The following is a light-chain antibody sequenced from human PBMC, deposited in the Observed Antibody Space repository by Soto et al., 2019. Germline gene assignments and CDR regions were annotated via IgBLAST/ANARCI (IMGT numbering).Light chain of an antibody. J-gene: IGKJ3*01. Sequence: DIVMTQSPDSLAVSLGERATINCKSSQSLFSSSYNKNYLTWYQKKPGQPPKLLISWASTRESGVPDRFSGTGSGTDFTLNISSLQADDVAVYFCQQHYTSPLTFGPGTRGDIK. V-gene: IGKV4-1*01. CDR1: QSLFSSSYNKNY. CDR3: QQHYTSPLT. CDR2: WAS.